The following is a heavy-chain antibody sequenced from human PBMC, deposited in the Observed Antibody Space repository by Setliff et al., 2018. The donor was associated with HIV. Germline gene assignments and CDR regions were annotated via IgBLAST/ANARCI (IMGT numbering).Heavy chain of an antibody. D-gene: IGHD1-1*01. CDR2: VDHFGAT. Sequence: PSETLSLTCAVYDGPYYPSLKGKYWTWIRQAPGKRLEWIGEVDHFGATSYNPSFLSRVDISVDESNRQFLLKVHSVTAADAAVYFCARGSIQDIQPGTYFDYWGLGIPVTVSS. CDR1: DGPYYPSLKGKY. J-gene: IGHJ4*02. V-gene: IGHV4-34*01. CDR3: ARGSIQDIQPGTYFDY.